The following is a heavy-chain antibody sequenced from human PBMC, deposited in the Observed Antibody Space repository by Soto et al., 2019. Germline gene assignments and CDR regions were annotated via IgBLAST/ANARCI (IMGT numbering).Heavy chain of an antibody. V-gene: IGHV3-33*01. D-gene: IGHD6-13*01. Sequence: GGSLRLSCAASGFIFSNFAMHWVRQAPGQGLEWVAIIWHDGSNKFYADSVKGRFTISRDDSKTSLYLQMNSLRAEDTAVYYCARGPRTNSSSWYWGQGTLVTVSS. CDR3: ARGPRTNSSSWY. CDR2: IWHDGSNK. CDR1: GFIFSNFA. J-gene: IGHJ4*02.